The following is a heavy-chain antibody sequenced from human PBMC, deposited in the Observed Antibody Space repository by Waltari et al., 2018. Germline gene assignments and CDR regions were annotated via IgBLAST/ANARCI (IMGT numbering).Heavy chain of an antibody. CDR2: IYHSGST. CDR3: ATRNLHDAFDI. CDR1: GYSISSGYY. J-gene: IGHJ3*02. V-gene: IGHV4-38-2*01. Sequence: QVQLQESGPGLVKPSETLSLTCAVSGYSISSGYYWGWIRQPPGKGLEWIGSIYHSGSTYYNPSLKSRVTISVDTSKNQCSLKLSSVTAADTAVYYCATRNLHDAFDIWGQGTMVTVSS.